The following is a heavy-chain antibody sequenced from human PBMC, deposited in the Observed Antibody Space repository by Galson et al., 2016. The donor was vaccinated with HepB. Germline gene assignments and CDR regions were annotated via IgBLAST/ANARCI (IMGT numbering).Heavy chain of an antibody. Sequence: QSGAEVKKPGESLKISCKGSGYSFTTYWIGWVRQMPGKGLEWMGMIYPGDSDTRYSPSFQGQVTISADQSINTAYLQWSSLKASDTAMYYCARTVSIAAAGGADYRGQGTLVTVSS. CDR3: ARTVSIAAAGGADY. CDR1: GYSFTTYW. V-gene: IGHV5-51*01. D-gene: IGHD6-13*01. J-gene: IGHJ4*02. CDR2: IYPGDSDT.